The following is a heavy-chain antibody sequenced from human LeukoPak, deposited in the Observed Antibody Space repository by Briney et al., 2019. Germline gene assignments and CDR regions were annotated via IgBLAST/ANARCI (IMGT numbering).Heavy chain of an antibody. J-gene: IGHJ4*02. Sequence: SETLSLTCAVSGGSISSGGYSWSWIRQPPGKGLEWIGYIYHSGSTYYNPSLKSRVTISVDRSKNQFSLKLSSVTAADTAVYYCARSSYYDSSGYYEWGQGTLVTVSS. V-gene: IGHV4-30-2*01. CDR2: IYHSGST. CDR1: GGSISSGGYS. CDR3: ARSSYYDSSGYYE. D-gene: IGHD3-22*01.